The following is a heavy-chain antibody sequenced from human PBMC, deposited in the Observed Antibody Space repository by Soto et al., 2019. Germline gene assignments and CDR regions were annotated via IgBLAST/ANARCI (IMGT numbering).Heavy chain of an antibody. Sequence: EVQLLESGGGLVQPGGSLRLSCAASGFTFSSYAMSWVRQAPGKGLEWASVISYSGGSTYYADSVKGRFTISRDNSKNTLYLQMNSLRAEDTAVYYCAKVSVGVVTIYYYMDVWGKGTALTVSS. V-gene: IGHV3-23*01. CDR3: AKVSVGVVTIYYYMDV. CDR1: GFTFSSYA. CDR2: ISYSGGST. J-gene: IGHJ6*03. D-gene: IGHD3-3*01.